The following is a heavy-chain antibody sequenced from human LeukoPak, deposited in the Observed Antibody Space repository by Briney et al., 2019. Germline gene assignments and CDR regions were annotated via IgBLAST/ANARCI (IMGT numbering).Heavy chain of an antibody. CDR3: ARDRSYMYYYDSSGYPNDY. CDR2: INPNSGGT. D-gene: IGHD3-22*01. Sequence: GASVKVSCKASGYTFTGYYMHWVRQAPGQGLEWMGWINPNSGGTNYAQKLQGRVTMTTDTSTSTAYMELRSLRSVDTAVYYCARDRSYMYYYDSSGYPNDYWGQGTLVTVSS. J-gene: IGHJ4*02. CDR1: GYTFTGYY. V-gene: IGHV1-2*02.